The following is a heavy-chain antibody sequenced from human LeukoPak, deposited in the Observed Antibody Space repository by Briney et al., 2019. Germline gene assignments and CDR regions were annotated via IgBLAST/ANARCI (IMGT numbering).Heavy chain of an antibody. CDR3: AREYGSGSYRFDY. Sequence: GGSLRPSCAASGFTVSSNYMSWVRQAPGKGLEWVSVIYAGGSTYYADSVKGRFTISRDNSKNTLYLQMNSLRAEDTAVYYCAREYGSGSYRFDYWGQGTLVTVSS. J-gene: IGHJ4*02. D-gene: IGHD3-10*01. V-gene: IGHV3-66*01. CDR2: IYAGGST. CDR1: GFTVSSNY.